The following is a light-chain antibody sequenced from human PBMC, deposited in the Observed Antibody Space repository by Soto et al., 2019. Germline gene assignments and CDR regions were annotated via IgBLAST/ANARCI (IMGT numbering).Light chain of an antibody. Sequence: DIQMTQSPSTLSASVGDRVTITCRASQNIDTWLAWYQQKPGKPPTLLMYKASILVSGVPSRFSGSGSETEFTLTISSLQPDDFATYYCQHYKTYSRTFGQGTKVDI. V-gene: IGKV1-5*03. CDR2: KAS. CDR1: QNIDTW. J-gene: IGKJ1*01. CDR3: QHYKTYSRT.